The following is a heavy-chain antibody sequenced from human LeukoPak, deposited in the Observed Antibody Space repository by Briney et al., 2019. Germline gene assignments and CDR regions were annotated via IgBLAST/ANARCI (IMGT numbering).Heavy chain of an antibody. V-gene: IGHV3-48*02. D-gene: IGHD6-19*01. CDR1: GFTFDDYG. CDR2: ISSTTTIT. J-gene: IGHJ4*02. CDR3: VAGTELVY. Sequence: PGGSLRLSCAASGFTFDDYGMSWVRQAPGKGLEWISYISSTTTITYYADSVKGRFTISRDNAKNSLYLQMNSLRDEATAVYYCVAGTELVYWGQGTLVTVSS.